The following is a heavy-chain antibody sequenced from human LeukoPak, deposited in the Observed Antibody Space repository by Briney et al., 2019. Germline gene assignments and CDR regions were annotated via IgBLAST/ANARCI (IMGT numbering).Heavy chain of an antibody. D-gene: IGHD5-18*01. CDR2: INHSGST. J-gene: IGHJ6*03. CDR1: GGSFSGYY. V-gene: IGHV4-34*01. CDR3: AIQEVPRYGFYYYYYMDV. Sequence: PSETLSLTCAVYGGSFSGYYWSWIRQPPGKGLEWIGEINHSGSTNYNPSLKSRVTISVDTSKNQFSLKLSSVTAADTAVYYCAIQEVPRYGFYYYYYMDVWGKGTTVTISS.